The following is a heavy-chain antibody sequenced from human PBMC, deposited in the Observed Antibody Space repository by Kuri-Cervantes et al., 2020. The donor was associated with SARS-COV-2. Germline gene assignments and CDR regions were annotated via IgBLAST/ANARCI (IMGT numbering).Heavy chain of an antibody. V-gene: IGHV3-7*01. CDR1: GFTFSSYW. CDR3: AKVETASLDY. CDR2: IKQDGSEK. J-gene: IGHJ4*02. Sequence: ETLSLTCAASGFTFSSYWMSWVRQAPGKGLEWVANIKQDGSEKYYVDSVKGRFTISRDNAKNSLYLQMNSLRAEDTAVYHCAKVETASLDYWGQGTLVTVSS. D-gene: IGHD3-3*01.